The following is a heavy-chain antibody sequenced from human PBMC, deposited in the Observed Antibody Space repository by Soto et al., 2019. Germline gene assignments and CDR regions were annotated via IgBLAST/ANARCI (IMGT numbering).Heavy chain of an antibody. D-gene: IGHD2-15*01. CDR2: ISGYNGDT. J-gene: IGHJ4*02. CDR3: ARDCNGGRCYPIY. Sequence: QVQLVQSGAEVKKPGASVKVSCKVSGYTFPSYGITWVRQAPGQGLEWMGWISGYNGDTNYAQRLQGRGTITTDTSTSTAYMELRSLRSDATAVYYCARDCNGGRCYPIYWGQGTLVTFSS. CDR1: GYTFPSYG. V-gene: IGHV1-18*01.